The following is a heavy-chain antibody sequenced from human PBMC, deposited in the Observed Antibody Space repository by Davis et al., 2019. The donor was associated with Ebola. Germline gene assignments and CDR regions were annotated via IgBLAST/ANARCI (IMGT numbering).Heavy chain of an antibody. Sequence: ASVKVSCKASGYTFTTYYLHWVRQAPGLGLEWMGVINPSAGYTNYAQKFQGRVTVSRDTSTRTVYMELGSLRSDDTAVYYCARDGPDYYGLDVWGQGTTVTVSS. CDR1: GYTFTTYY. V-gene: IGHV1-46*01. J-gene: IGHJ6*02. CDR3: ARDGPDYYGLDV. CDR2: INPSAGYT.